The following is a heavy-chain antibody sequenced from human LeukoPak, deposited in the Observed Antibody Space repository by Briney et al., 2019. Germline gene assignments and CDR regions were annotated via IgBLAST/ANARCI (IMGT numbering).Heavy chain of an antibody. CDR2: ISSDGSNK. CDR3: AKDPYNWNYAFDY. CDR1: GFTFTNYA. Sequence: SGRSLRLSCAASGFTFTNYAMHWVRQAPGKGLEWVAVISSDGSNKYYADSVKGRFTISRDNSKNTLYLQMNSLRAEDTAVYYCAKDPYNWNYAFDYWGQGTLVTVSS. V-gene: IGHV3-30-3*01. J-gene: IGHJ4*02. D-gene: IGHD1-7*01.